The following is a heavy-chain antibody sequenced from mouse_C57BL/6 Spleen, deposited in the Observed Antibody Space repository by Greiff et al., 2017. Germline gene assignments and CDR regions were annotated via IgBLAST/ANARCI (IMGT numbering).Heavy chain of an antibody. CDR2: IIPSIGGT. Sequence: VQLQQPGPDLVKPGAPVKLSCQASGYTFTSYWMNWVKQRPGQGLEWIGNIIPSIGGTNYNEKFKSKAQLTVDKSSSTAYMQLSSLTSEDSAVYYCARHTWGLDYWGQGTTLTVSS. CDR3: ARHTWGLDY. CDR1: GYTFTSYW. J-gene: IGHJ2*01. V-gene: IGHV1-53*01. D-gene: IGHD4-1*01.